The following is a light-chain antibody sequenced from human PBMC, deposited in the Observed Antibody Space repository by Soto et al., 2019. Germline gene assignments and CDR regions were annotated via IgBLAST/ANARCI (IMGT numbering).Light chain of an antibody. J-gene: IGKJ1*01. CDR2: GAS. CDR3: KQIGSSSWT. Sequence: ESVLTQSPGTLSLSPGEKATLSCRACQSVSSSYLAWYQQKPGQAPRLLIYGASSRATGIPDRFSGSGSGTDFTLTVSRLEPEYFAVYYWKQIGSSSWTFGQGPRWIS. V-gene: IGKV3-20*01. CDR1: QSVSSSY.